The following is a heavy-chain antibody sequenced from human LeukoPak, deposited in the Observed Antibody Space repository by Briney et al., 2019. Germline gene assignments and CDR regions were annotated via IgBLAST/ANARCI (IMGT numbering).Heavy chain of an antibody. CDR3: AKGPQVGSGYHPDY. Sequence: GSLRLSCAASGSTFSSAAMTWVRQAPGKGLEWVSTITGSDDRTYYADSVRGRFTISRDYSKNTLRLQMNSLRVEDTAIYYCAKGPQVGSGYHPDYWGQGTLVTVSS. D-gene: IGHD3-22*01. V-gene: IGHV3-23*01. CDR1: GSTFSSAA. CDR2: ITGSDDRT. J-gene: IGHJ4*02.